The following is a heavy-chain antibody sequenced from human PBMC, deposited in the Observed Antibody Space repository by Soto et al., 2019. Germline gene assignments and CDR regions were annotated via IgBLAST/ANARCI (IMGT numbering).Heavy chain of an antibody. Sequence: QVQLVESGGALVTPGGSLRLSCAASAFAFRDYYMSWIRQAPGKGLEWVAYISNGGITVYYADSVKGRFTISRDNARNSMSLQMKSLRVDGTAVYYCVRRFLWVGEAFDIWGEGTTVTVSS. D-gene: IGHD3-10*01. J-gene: IGHJ3*02. CDR1: AFAFRDYY. V-gene: IGHV3-11*01. CDR2: ISNGGITV. CDR3: VRRFLWVGEAFDI.